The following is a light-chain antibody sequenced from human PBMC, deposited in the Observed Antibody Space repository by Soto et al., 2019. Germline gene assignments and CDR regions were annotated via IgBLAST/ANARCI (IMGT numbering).Light chain of an antibody. CDR1: RSNIGSNS. J-gene: IGLJ3*02. CDR3: AVWDDGLDAWM. Sequence: QPVLPQSPSASGTPGQRVTMSCSGSRSNIGSNSVSWYQQLPGTGPKLLIYGSNARPLGVPDRFSGSKSGTSASLAISRLQSEDEAHYYCAVWDDGLDAWMFGGGTKLTVL. V-gene: IGLV1-44*01. CDR2: GSN.